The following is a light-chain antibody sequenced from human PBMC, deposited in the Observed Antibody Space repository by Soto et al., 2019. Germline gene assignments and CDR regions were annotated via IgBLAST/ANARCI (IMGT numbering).Light chain of an antibody. CDR1: ALPKQY. CDR2: KDS. CDR3: QSADSSGTPPV. V-gene: IGLV3-25*03. Sequence: SYELTQPPSVSVSPGQTARITCSGDALPKQYAYWYQQKPGQAPVLVIYKDSERPSGIPERFSGSSSGTTVTLTISGVQAEDEADYYCQSADSSGTPPVFGGGTKVTVL. J-gene: IGLJ3*02.